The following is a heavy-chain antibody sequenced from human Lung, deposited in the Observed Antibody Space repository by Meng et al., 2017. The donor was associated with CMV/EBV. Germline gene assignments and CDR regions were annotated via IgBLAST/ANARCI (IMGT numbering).Heavy chain of an antibody. V-gene: IGHV4-61*01. CDR2: IYYIGST. Sequence: GSVSSGSYCWSWIRPPPRKGLEWIGYIYYIGSTNYTPSLKSRVTISVDTSKNQFSLKLSSVTAADTAVYYCARVMITFGGVIDHFDYWGQGTLVTVSS. CDR3: ARVMITFGGVIDHFDY. J-gene: IGHJ4*02. CDR1: GSVSSGSYC. D-gene: IGHD3-16*02.